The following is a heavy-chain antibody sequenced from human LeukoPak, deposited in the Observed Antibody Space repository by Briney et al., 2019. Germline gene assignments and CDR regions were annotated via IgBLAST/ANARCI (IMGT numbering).Heavy chain of an antibody. CDR3: ARRMTTVTTGWFDP. J-gene: IGHJ5*02. CDR1: GYTFTGYY. CDR2: ISAYNGNT. D-gene: IGHD4-17*01. V-gene: IGHV1-18*04. Sequence: GASVKVSCKASGYTFTGYYMHWVRQAPGQGLEWMGWISAYNGNTNYAQKLQGRVTMTTDTSTSTAYMELRSLRSDDTAVYYCARRMTTVTTGWFDPWGQGTLVTVSS.